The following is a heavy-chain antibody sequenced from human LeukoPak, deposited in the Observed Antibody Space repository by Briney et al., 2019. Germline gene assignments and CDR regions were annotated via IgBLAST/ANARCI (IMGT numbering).Heavy chain of an antibody. D-gene: IGHD1-26*01. J-gene: IGHJ4*02. V-gene: IGHV1-46*01. Sequence: GASVKVSCKASGYTFTSYYMHWVRQAPGQGLEWMGIINPSGGSTSYAQKFQGRVTMTRDMSTSTVYMELSSLRSEDTAVYYCAKDFSKVGATTGDGYWGQGTLVTVSS. CDR2: INPSGGST. CDR1: GYTFTSYY. CDR3: AKDFSKVGATTGDGY.